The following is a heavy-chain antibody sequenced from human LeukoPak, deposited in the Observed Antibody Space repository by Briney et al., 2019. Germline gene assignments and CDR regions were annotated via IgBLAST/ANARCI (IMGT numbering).Heavy chain of an antibody. Sequence: GGSLGLSCAASGFTFSSYSMNWVRQAPGKGLEWVSSISSSSSYIYYADSVKGRFTISRDNAKNSLYLQMNSLRAEDTAVYYCARTGSYSDYFDYWGQGTLVTVSS. D-gene: IGHD1-26*01. CDR1: GFTFSSYS. CDR3: ARTGSYSDYFDY. J-gene: IGHJ4*02. CDR2: ISSSSSYI. V-gene: IGHV3-21*01.